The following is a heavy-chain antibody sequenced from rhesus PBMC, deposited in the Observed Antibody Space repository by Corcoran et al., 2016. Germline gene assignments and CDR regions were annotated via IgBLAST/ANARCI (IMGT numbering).Heavy chain of an antibody. J-gene: IGHJ2*01. CDR2: INPNSGNT. D-gene: IGHD1-44*01. CDR1: GYTFTDYY. Sequence: QVQLVQSGAEVKKPGSSVKVSCKASGYTFTDYYIHWVRQAPRQGLEWMGWINPNSGNTKYAQKFQGRVTVTRDTSTSTAYMELSSLRSEDTAVYYCTRSAGRDWYFDLWGPGTPITISS. V-gene: IGHV1S2*01. CDR3: TRSAGRDWYFDL.